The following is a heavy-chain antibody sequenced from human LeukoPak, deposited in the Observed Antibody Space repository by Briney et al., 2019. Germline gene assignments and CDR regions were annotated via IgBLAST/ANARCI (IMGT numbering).Heavy chain of an antibody. V-gene: IGHV4-39*01. Sequence: SETLSLTCTVSGGSISSSSYYWGWIRQPPGKGLEWIGSIYYSGSTYYNPCLKSRATISVDTSKNQFSLKLSSVTAADTAVYYCARHAYIENWFDPWGQGTLVTVSS. CDR3: ARHAYIENWFDP. CDR1: GGSISSSSYY. CDR2: IYYSGST. D-gene: IGHD2-15*01. J-gene: IGHJ5*02.